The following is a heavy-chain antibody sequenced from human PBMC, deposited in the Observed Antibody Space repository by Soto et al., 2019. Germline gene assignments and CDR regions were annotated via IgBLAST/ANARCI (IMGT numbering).Heavy chain of an antibody. CDR1: GYTFSNYG. D-gene: IGHD2-2*01. Sequence: XSVKVSCKTSGYTFSNYGIPWVRQAPGQPLQCLGWISLYSDGTNYAQKFQGRVSMTTDTSTTKAYMELRSLRSDDTAVYYCARVVPGAEAWFGSWGQGTLVTVSS. V-gene: IGHV1-18*01. J-gene: IGHJ5*01. CDR3: ARVVPGAEAWFGS. CDR2: ISLYSDGT.